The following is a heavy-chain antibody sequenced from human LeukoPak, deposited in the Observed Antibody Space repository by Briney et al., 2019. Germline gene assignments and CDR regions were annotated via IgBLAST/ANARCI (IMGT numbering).Heavy chain of an antibody. D-gene: IGHD6-19*01. Sequence: SGGSLRLSCAASGFTFSNFAMNWVRQAPGKGLEWVSTISGSGGSTYYADSVKGRFTISRDNSKNTLYLQMNSLRAEDTAVYYCAKMVHTEQWLVPFNYWGQGTRVTVSS. CDR3: AKMVHTEQWLVPFNY. CDR1: GFTFSNFA. J-gene: IGHJ4*02. CDR2: ISGSGGST. V-gene: IGHV3-23*01.